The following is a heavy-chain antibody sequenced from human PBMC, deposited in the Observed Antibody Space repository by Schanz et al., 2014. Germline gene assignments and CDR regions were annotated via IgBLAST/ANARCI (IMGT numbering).Heavy chain of an antibody. CDR2: ISYDGRSK. CDR1: GFKFSIYA. V-gene: IGHV3-30*04. J-gene: IGHJ4*02. CDR3: ARPPHDSSGYYPFDY. D-gene: IGHD3-22*01. Sequence: VQLVESGGGLVKPGGSLRLSCAASGFKFSIYAMHWVRQAPGKGLEWVAVISYDGRSKDYADSVKGRFTISRDNAKNSLFLQMNSLRPEDTAVYYCARPPHDSSGYYPFDYWGQGTLVTVSS.